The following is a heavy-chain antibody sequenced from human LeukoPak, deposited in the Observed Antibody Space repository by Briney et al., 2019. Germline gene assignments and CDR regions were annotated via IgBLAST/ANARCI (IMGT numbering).Heavy chain of an antibody. J-gene: IGHJ4*02. D-gene: IGHD3-9*01. Sequence: PSETLSLTCTVSGGSISSYYWSWIRQPPGKGLEWIGYIYYSGSTNYNPSLKSRVTISVDTSKNQFSLKLSSVTAADTAVYYCARGARTLRYFDWAPFGYWGQGTLVTVSS. CDR3: ARGARTLRYFDWAPFGY. CDR2: IYYSGST. CDR1: GGSISSYY. V-gene: IGHV4-59*12.